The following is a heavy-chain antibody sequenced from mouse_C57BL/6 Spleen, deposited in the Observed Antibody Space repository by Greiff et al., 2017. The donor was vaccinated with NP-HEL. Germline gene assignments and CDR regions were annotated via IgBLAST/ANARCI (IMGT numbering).Heavy chain of an antibody. CDR1: GFTFSSYA. CDR3: TRDLKGTWFAY. V-gene: IGHV5-9-1*02. Sequence: EVKLMESGEGLVKPGGSLKLSCAASGFTFSSYAMSWVRQTPEKRLEWVAYISSGGDYIYYADTVKGRFTISRDNARNTLYLQMSSLKSEDTAMYYCTRDLKGTWFAYCGQGTLVTVSA. J-gene: IGHJ3*01. D-gene: IGHD1-3*01. CDR2: ISSGGDYI.